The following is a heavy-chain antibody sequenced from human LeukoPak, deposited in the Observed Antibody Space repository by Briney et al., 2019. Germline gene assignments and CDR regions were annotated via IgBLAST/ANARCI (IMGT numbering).Heavy chain of an antibody. V-gene: IGHV4-30-4*08. D-gene: IGHD3-3*01. CDR1: GGSISSGDYY. CDR2: IYYSGST. Sequence: PSQTLSLTCTVSGGSISSGDYYWSWIRQPPGKGLEWIGYIYYSGSTYYNPSLKSRVTISVGTSKNQFSLKLSSVTAADTAVYYCARAVERITIFGVVAADAFDIWGQGTMVTVSS. J-gene: IGHJ3*02. CDR3: ARAVERITIFGVVAADAFDI.